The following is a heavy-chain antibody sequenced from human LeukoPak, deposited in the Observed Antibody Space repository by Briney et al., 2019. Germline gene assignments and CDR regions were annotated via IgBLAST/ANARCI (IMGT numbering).Heavy chain of an antibody. J-gene: IGHJ4*02. CDR1: GGSISSYY. V-gene: IGHV4-34*01. D-gene: IGHD2-15*01. Sequence: SETLSLTCTVSGGSISSYYWSWIRQPPGKGLEWIGEINHSGSTNYNPSLKSRVTISVDTSKNQFSLKLSSVTAADTAVYYCAAGGYCSGGSCYAFDYWGQGTLVTVSS. CDR2: INHSGST. CDR3: AAGGYCSGGSCYAFDY.